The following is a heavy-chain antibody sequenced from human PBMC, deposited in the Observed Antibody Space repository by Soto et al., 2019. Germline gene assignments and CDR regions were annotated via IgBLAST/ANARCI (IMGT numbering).Heavy chain of an antibody. Sequence: ASVKVSCKASGLTFPSDDIEWVRQTTGQGLERIGNMNTNSGRTGYAQKFQGRVSMTWNSATSTAYMDVSSLISEFTAIYYCSRYRSIAPVAFDIWGQGTLVIV. CDR3: SRYRSIAPVAFDI. CDR1: GLTFPSDD. CDR2: MNTNSGRT. J-gene: IGHJ3*02. D-gene: IGHD3-16*02. V-gene: IGHV1-8*01.